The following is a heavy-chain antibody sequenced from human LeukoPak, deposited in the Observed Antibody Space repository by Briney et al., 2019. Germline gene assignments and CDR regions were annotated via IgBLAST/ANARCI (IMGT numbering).Heavy chain of an antibody. J-gene: IGHJ4*02. CDR3: AKDWIQFNRVFDCFDS. V-gene: IGHV3-23*01. D-gene: IGHD5-18*01. CDR2: IGNTEI. Sequence: TGGSLRLSCATSGFPFETNAMSWVRQAPGKGLEWVATIGNTEIFYADSVTGRFTISRDNSKNTVNLQMNRLRVEDTAIYYCAKDWIQFNRVFDCFDSWGQGTLVTVSS. CDR1: GFPFETNA.